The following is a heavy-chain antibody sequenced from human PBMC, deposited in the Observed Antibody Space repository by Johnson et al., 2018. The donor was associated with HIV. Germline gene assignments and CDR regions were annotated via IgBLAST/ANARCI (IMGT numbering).Heavy chain of an antibody. CDR2: IWYDGSNK. CDR3: AKDLGGSYLGTISHAFDI. CDR1: GFTFSSFD. D-gene: IGHD1-26*01. V-gene: IGHV3-30*18. J-gene: IGHJ3*02. Sequence: QVLLVESGGGVVQPGRSLRVSCGTSGFTFSSFDMHCVRQAPGKGLEWVAVIWYDGSNKYYADSVKGRFTISRDNSKNTLYLQMNSLRAEDTAVYYCAKDLGGSYLGTISHAFDIWGQGTMVTVSS.